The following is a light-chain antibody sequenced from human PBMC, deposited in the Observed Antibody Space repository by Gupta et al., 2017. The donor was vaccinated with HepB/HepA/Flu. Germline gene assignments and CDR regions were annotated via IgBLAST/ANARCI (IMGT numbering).Light chain of an antibody. V-gene: IGKV1-27*01. CDR2: AAS. CDR3: QKYNSGPRT. CDR1: QGNSNY. J-gene: IGKJ1*01. Sequence: DIQMTQSPSSLSASVGDRVTITCRASQGNSNYLAWYQQKPGKVPKILIYAASTLQSGVPSRFSGSGSGTDFTLTISSLQPEDVATYYCQKYNSGPRTFGQGTKVEIK.